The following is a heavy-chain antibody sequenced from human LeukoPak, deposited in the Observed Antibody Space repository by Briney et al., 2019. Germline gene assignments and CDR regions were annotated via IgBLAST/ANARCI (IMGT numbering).Heavy chain of an antibody. J-gene: IGHJ5*02. Sequence: ASVKVSCKVSGHTLTELSMRWVRQAPGKGLEWMGGFDPEDGETIYAQKFQGRVTMTEDTSTDTAYMELSSPRSEDTAVYYCATDRDYYDSSGYSPFDPWGQGTLVTVSS. CDR2: FDPEDGET. CDR1: GHTLTELS. V-gene: IGHV1-24*01. D-gene: IGHD3-22*01. CDR3: ATDRDYYDSSGYSPFDP.